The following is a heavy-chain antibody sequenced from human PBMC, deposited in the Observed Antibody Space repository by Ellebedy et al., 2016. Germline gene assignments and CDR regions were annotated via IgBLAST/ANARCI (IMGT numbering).Heavy chain of an antibody. V-gene: IGHV4-34*01. J-gene: IGHJ6*02. CDR3: ARDTESYYYGMDV. D-gene: IGHD3-10*01. CDR2: INHSGST. CDR1: GGSFSSYY. Sequence: GSLRLXCAVYGGSFSSYYWSWIRQPPGKGLEWIGEINHSGSTNYNPSLKSRVTISVDTSKNQFSLKLSSVTAADTAVYYCARDTESYYYGMDVWGQGTTVTVSS.